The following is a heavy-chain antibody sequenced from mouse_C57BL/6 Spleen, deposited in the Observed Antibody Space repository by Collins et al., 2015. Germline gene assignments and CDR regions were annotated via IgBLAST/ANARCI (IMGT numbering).Heavy chain of an antibody. J-gene: IGHJ2*01. CDR3: AREGEYYGSSFDY. V-gene: IGHV1-26*01. Sequence: EVQLQQSGPELVKPGAPVKISCKASGYTFTDYYMNWVKQSHGKSLEWIGDINPNNGGTSYNQKFKGKATLTVDKSSSTAYVELRSLTSEDSAVYYCAREGEYYGSSFDYWGQGTTLTVSS. CDR2: INPNNGGT. D-gene: IGHD1-1*01. CDR1: GYTFTDYY.